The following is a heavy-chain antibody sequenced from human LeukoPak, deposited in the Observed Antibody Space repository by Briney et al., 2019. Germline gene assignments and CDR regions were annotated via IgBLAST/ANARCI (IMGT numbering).Heavy chain of an antibody. CDR2: IYYSGST. CDR3: ARAAVVPAARGWFDP. V-gene: IGHV4-39*07. Sequence: PSETLSLTCTVSGGSISSSSYYWGWIRQPPGKGLEWIGSIYYSGSTNYNPSLKSRVTISVDTSKNQFSLKLSSVTAADTAVYYCARAAVVPAARGWFDPWGQGTLVTVSS. D-gene: IGHD2-2*01. CDR1: GGSISSSSYY. J-gene: IGHJ5*02.